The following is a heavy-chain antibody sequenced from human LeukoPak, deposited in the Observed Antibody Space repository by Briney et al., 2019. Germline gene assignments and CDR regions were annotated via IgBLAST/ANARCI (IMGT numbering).Heavy chain of an antibody. CDR1: GFTFSSYA. CDR3: AGGVRACLDY. D-gene: IGHD4-23*01. J-gene: IGHJ4*02. Sequence: GRSLRLSCAASGFTFSSYAMHWVRQAPGKGLEWVAVISYDGSNKYYADSVKGRFTISRDNSKNTLYLQMNSLRAEDTAVYYCAGGVRACLDYWGQGTLVTVSS. V-gene: IGHV3-30*04. CDR2: ISYDGSNK.